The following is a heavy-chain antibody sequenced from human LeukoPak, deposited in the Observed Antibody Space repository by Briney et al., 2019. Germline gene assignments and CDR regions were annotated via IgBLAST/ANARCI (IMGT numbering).Heavy chain of an antibody. J-gene: IGHJ4*02. Sequence: ASVKVSCKASGYRLTDYFIHWVRQAPGQGLEWMGWINPNSGGTNYAQKFQGRVTMTRDTSISTAYMELTSLTSADTAVYFCARGGGGLAYWGPGTLVTVSS. CDR3: ARGGGGLAY. CDR1: GYRLTDYF. CDR2: INPNSGGT. D-gene: IGHD2-15*01. V-gene: IGHV1-2*02.